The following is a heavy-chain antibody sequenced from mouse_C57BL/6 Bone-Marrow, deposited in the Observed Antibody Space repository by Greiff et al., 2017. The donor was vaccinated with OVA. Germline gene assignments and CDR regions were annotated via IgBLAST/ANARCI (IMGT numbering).Heavy chain of an antibody. J-gene: IGHJ2*01. V-gene: IGHV1-26*01. CDR1: GYTFTDYY. Sequence: VQLQQSGPELVKPGASVKISCKASGYTFTDYYMNWVKQSHGKSLEWIGDINPNNGVTSYNQKFKGKATLTVDKSSSTAYMELRSLTSEDSAVYYCARRGSSLFDYWGQGTTLTVSS. CDR2: INPNNGVT. D-gene: IGHD1-1*01. CDR3: ARRGSSLFDY.